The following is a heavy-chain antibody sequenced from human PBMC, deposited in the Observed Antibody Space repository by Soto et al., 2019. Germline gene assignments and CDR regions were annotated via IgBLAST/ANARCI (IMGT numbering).Heavy chain of an antibody. D-gene: IGHD4-17*01. CDR2: IKSKTDGGTT. V-gene: IGHV3-15*07. Sequence: EVQLVESGGGLVKPGGSLRPPCEASGFTFSNAWRNGVPQAPGKGLGGVGRIKSKTDGGTTDYAAPVKGRFTISRDDSKNTLYLQMNSLKTEDTAVYYCTTDKIYGDYGGYYYYGMDVWGQGTTVTVSS. J-gene: IGHJ6*02. CDR3: TTDKIYGDYGGYYYYGMDV. CDR1: GFTFSNAW.